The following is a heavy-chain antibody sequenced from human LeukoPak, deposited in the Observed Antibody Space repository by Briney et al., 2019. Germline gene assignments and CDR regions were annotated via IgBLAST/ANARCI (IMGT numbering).Heavy chain of an antibody. CDR1: GPTFVAYG. V-gene: IGHV3-20*04. Sequence: GGSLRLSWAAAGPTFVAYGMSCVRQAPGKGLEWVYGIIGNGGSTGYADSVKGRFTISRDNAKNSLYLQINSLRAENTALYYCAKGSGELTRSCPGVWGQGTLVTVSS. J-gene: IGHJ4*02. CDR3: AKGSGELTRSCPGV. CDR2: IIGNGGST. D-gene: IGHD3-10*01.